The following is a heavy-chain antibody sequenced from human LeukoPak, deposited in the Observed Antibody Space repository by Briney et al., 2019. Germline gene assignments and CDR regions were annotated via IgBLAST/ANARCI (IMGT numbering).Heavy chain of an antibody. CDR1: GYSFTSYW. J-gene: IGHJ4*02. Sequence: GESLKISCKGSGYSFTSYWIGWVRQMPGKGLERMGIIYPGDSNTRYSPSFQGQVTISADKSISTAYLQWSSLKASDTAMYYCATTSTSSSWYFDYWGQGTPVTVSS. CDR2: IYPGDSNT. CDR3: ATTSTSSSWYFDY. D-gene: IGHD6-13*01. V-gene: IGHV5-51*01.